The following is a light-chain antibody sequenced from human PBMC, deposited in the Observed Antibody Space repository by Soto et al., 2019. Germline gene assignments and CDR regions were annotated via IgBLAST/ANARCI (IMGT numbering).Light chain of an antibody. CDR1: QSVRNL. CDR2: DTS. J-gene: IGKJ5*01. CDR3: QQRYTWPIT. V-gene: IGKV3-11*01. Sequence: EIVLTQSPATRALSPGEGATLSCRASQSVRNLLAWYQQRPGQAPRLLIYDTSNRATGIPARFSGSGSGTDFTLTISSLEPEDFAVYYCQQRYTWPITFGQGTRLEI.